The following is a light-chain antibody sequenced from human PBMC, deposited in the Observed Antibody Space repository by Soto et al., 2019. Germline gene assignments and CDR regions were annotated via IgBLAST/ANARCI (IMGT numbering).Light chain of an antibody. CDR3: QQYNTFWT. Sequence: DIQMTQSPSSLSASVGDRVTIACRASQSVCTYLNWYQQXPGKAPKLLIYSASSLHSGVPSRFSASGSGTDFTLTISSLQPEDFATYYCQQYNTFWTFGPGTKVDIK. CDR2: SAS. J-gene: IGKJ1*01. V-gene: IGKV1-39*01. CDR1: QSVCTY.